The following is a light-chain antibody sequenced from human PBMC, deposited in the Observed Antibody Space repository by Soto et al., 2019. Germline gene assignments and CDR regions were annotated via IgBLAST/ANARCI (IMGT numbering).Light chain of an antibody. CDR2: FNI. V-gene: IGLV1-44*01. J-gene: IGLJ1*01. CDR1: SSNIGSNT. Sequence: VLSQPPSASGTPGQRVTISCSGSSSNIGSNTVSWYQQFPGTAPKLLIYFNIQRPSGVPDRFSGSKSGTSASLAISGLQSGDEADYYCAAWDDSLNGYVFGTGTKVAVL. CDR3: AAWDDSLNGYV.